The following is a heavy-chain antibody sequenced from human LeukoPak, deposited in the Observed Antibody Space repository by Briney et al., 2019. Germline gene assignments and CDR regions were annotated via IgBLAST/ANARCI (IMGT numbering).Heavy chain of an antibody. J-gene: IGHJ4*02. CDR3: ARQTGGSYYAFDY. V-gene: IGHV4-39*01. CDR2: IYYSGST. CDR1: GGSISSSSYY. D-gene: IGHD1-26*01. Sequence: PSETLSLTCTVSGGSISSSSYYWGWIRQPPGKGLEWIGSIYYSGSTYYNPSLKSRVTISVDMSKNQFSLKLSSVTAADTAVYYCARQTGGSYYAFDYWGQGTLVTVSS.